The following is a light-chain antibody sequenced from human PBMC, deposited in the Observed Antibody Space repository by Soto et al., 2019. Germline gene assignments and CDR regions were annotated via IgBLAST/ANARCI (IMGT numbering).Light chain of an antibody. CDR3: CSYAGTYTYVV. Sequence: QSALTQPRSVSGSPGQSVTISCTGTSSDVGGYKYVSWYQQHPGKIPKLMIYDVSKRPSGVPDRFSGSKSGNTASLTISGLQAEDEADYYCCSYAGTYTYVVFGGGTKLTGL. J-gene: IGLJ2*01. CDR1: SSDVGGYKY. V-gene: IGLV2-11*01. CDR2: DVS.